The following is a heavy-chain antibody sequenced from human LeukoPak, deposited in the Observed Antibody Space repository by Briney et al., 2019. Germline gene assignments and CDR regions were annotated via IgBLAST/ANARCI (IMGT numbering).Heavy chain of an antibody. CDR2: MSSSSLK. Sequence: GGSLRLSYAGSGFTFSVYDKIWIRQAPGKGLEWVAHMSSSSLKYTRYAESVKGRFTISRDNAKNTVYLEMDSLTTNDTALYYCARGGRNDLRSWYVPRGQGTLVTVSS. D-gene: IGHD1-14*01. CDR3: ARGGRNDLRSWYVP. V-gene: IGHV3-11*06. CDR1: GFTFSVYD. J-gene: IGHJ5*02.